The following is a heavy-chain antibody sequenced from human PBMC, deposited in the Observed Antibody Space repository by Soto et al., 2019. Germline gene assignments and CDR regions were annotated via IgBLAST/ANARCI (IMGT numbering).Heavy chain of an antibody. CDR1: GGTFSSYA. J-gene: IGHJ4*02. Sequence: GASVKVSCKASGGTFSSYAISWVRQAPGQGLEWMGGIIPIFGTANYAQKFQGRVTITADESTSTAYMELSSLRSEDTAVYYCATNSDFDALYRPKCWGQGTLVTVSS. CDR2: IIPIFGTA. V-gene: IGHV1-69*13. CDR3: ATNSDFDALYRPKC. D-gene: IGHD3-9*01.